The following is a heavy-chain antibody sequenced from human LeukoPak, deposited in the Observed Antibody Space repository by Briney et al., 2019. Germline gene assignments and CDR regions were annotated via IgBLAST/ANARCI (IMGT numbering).Heavy chain of an antibody. CDR2: VNHIGST. CDR3: ARTTRYGVGSSWYNWFDT. J-gene: IGHJ5*02. D-gene: IGHD6-13*01. Sequence: PSETLSLTCAVYCGSFRGYYLSWIRPPPRKGLDGIGEVNHIGSTNYNPSLNNRVTISIDTSKKQFSLPLSSVTAADTDVYYCARTTRYGVGSSWYNWFDTWGQGNPVTVSS. V-gene: IGHV4-34*01. CDR1: CGSFRGYY.